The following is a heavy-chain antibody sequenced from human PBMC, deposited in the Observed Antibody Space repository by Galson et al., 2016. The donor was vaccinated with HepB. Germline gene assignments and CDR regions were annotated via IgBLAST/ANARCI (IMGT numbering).Heavy chain of an antibody. CDR3: ARMVPLYSGGWYVRGDGWFDP. CDR1: GFTFSHYF. Sequence: SLRLSCAASGFTFSHYFVSWIRQAPGQGLESVSYISGSAASRRYAGSVKGRFPISRDNSKHSLYLQMNNLRAEDTAVYYCARMVPLYSGGWYVRGDGWFDPWGQGTLVTVSS. D-gene: IGHD6-19*01. V-gene: IGHV3-11*01. J-gene: IGHJ5*02. CDR2: ISGSAASR.